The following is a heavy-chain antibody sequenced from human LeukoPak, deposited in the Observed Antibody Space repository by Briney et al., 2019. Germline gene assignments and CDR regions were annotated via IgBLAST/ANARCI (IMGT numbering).Heavy chain of an antibody. J-gene: IGHJ3*02. V-gene: IGHV3-7*04. D-gene: IGHD7-27*01. CDR2: IKQDGSEK. CDR1: GFTFSSYW. CDR3: ARINWGLKAFDI. Sequence: GGSLRLSCAASGFTFSSYWMSWVRQAPGKGLEWVANIKQDGSEKYCVESVKGRFTISRDNAKNSLFLQMKSLRAEDTAVYYCARINWGLKAFDIWGQGTMVTVSP.